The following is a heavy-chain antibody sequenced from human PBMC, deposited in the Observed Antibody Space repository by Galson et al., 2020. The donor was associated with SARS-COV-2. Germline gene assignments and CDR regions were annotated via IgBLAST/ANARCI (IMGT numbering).Heavy chain of an antibody. CDR1: GGSFSGYY. D-gene: IGHD3-16*02. CDR2: INHSGST. J-gene: IGHJ3*02. V-gene: IGHV4-34*01. Sequence: SETLSLTCAVYGGSFSGYYWSWIRQPPGKGLEWIGEINHSGSTNYNPSLKSRVTISVDTSKNQFSLKLSSVTAADTAVYYCARAPYYDYVWGSYRQDAFDIWGQGTMVTVSS. CDR3: ARAPYYDYVWGSYRQDAFDI.